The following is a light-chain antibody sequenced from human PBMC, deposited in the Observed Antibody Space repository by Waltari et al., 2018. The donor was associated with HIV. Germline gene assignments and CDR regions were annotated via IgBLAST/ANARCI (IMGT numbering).Light chain of an antibody. CDR2: GAS. Sequence: EIVMTQSPATLSVSPGERATLSCRSSQSVSSNLAWYQQKPGQAPRLLIYGASTRATGIPAMFSGSGSGTEFTLTISSLQSEDFAVYYCQQYNNLPPETFGQGTKVEIK. J-gene: IGKJ1*01. CDR3: QQYNNLPPET. V-gene: IGKV3-15*01. CDR1: QSVSSN.